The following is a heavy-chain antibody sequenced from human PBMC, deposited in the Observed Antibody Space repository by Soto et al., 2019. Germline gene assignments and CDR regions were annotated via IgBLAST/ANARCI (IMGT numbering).Heavy chain of an antibody. CDR3: ARDRLMATAGTARHYFGLDV. Sequence: SETLSLTCTVSGGSIRSGGYYWSWVRQNQRRGLEGIGNICYSGNTYYNPSLKSRLTISVDTSKNQFSLNLSSVTAADTAVYYCARDRLMATAGTARHYFGLDVWGQGTTVTVSS. J-gene: IGHJ6*02. D-gene: IGHD5-18*01. CDR2: ICYSGNT. V-gene: IGHV4-31*03. CDR1: GGSIRSGGYY.